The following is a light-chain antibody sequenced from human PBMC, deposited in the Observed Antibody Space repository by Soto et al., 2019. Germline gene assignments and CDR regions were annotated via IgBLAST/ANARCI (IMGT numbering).Light chain of an antibody. Sequence: DIQMTQSPSTLSGSVGDRVTITCRASQTISSWLAWYQQKPGKAPKLLIYKAYTLKSGVPSRFSGSGSGTEFTLTISSLQPDDFATYYCQQYNSYSWTFGQGTKVDIK. CDR2: KAY. J-gene: IGKJ1*01. CDR1: QTISSW. CDR3: QQYNSYSWT. V-gene: IGKV1-5*03.